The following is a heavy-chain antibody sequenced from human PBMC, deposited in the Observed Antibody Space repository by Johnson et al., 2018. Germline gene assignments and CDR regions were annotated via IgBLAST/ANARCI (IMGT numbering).Heavy chain of an antibody. CDR2: IIPIFGTA. CDR3: ARGATVVNDAFDI. J-gene: IGHJ3*02. D-gene: IGHD4-23*01. V-gene: IGHV1-69*01. Sequence: VQLVETGAEVKKPGSSVKVSCKASGGTFSSYAISWVRQAPGQGLEWMGGIIPIFGTANYAQKFQGRVTITADESTSTAHRELSSLRSEDTAVYYCARGATVVNDAFDIWGQGTMVTVSS. CDR1: GGTFSSYA.